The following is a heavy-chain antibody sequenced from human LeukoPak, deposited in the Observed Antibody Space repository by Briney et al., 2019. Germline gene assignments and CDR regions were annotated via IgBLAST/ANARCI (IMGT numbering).Heavy chain of an antibody. CDR2: IKSKTDGETT. CDR1: GFTFSNAW. D-gene: IGHD2-2*01. V-gene: IGHV3-15*01. Sequence: GGSLRLSCAASGFTFSNAWMTWVRQAPGKGLEWVGRIKSKTDGETTDYAAPLKGRFTISRDDSKNTLYLQMNSLKTEDTAVYYWATDQTYCSTTACYRYYFDYWGQGTLVTVSS. CDR3: ATDQTYCSTTACYRYYFDY. J-gene: IGHJ4*02.